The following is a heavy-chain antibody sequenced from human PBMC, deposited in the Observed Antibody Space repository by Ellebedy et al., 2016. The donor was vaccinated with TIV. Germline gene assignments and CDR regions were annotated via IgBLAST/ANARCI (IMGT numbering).Heavy chain of an antibody. CDR3: ARVGDGDYALADYVYFYGMDV. Sequence: PGGSLRLSCAVSGFTFSNYWMSWARQAPGKGLEWVATIKQDGSEINYVDSVKGRFTISRDNSKNTLYLQMNSLRAEDTAIYYCARVGDGDYALADYVYFYGMDVWGQGTTVTVSS. CDR1: GFTFSNYW. V-gene: IGHV3-7*01. D-gene: IGHD4-17*01. CDR2: IKQDGSEI. J-gene: IGHJ6*02.